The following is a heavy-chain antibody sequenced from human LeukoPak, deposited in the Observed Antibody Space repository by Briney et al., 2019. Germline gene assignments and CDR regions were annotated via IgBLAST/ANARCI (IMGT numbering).Heavy chain of an antibody. CDR2: IRRKGYGGTT. Sequence: PGGSLRLSCTGSGFTFGDYSMSWFRQAPGKGLEWVGFIRRKGYGGTTEYAASVKGRFTISRDDSKSTAYLQMNSLKTEDTAVYYCTRDHDFWSGPLDVWGTGTTVTVPS. V-gene: IGHV3-49*03. J-gene: IGHJ6*04. D-gene: IGHD3-3*01. CDR1: GFTFGDYS. CDR3: TRDHDFWSGPLDV.